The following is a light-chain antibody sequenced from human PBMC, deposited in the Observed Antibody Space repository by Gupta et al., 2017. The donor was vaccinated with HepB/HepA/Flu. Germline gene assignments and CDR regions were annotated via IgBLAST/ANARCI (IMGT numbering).Light chain of an antibody. J-gene: IGLJ2*01. CDR1: SSNIGAGHD. CDR3: QSYDNTLSGPVV. V-gene: IGLV1-40*01. Sequence: QSVLTQPPSVSGAPGQRVTISCTGSSSNIGAGHDLHWYQQLPGTAPNLLIYGNNNRPSGVPDRFSGSKSGTSASRAITGLQAEDEADYYCQSYDNTLSGPVVFGGGTKLTVL. CDR2: GNN.